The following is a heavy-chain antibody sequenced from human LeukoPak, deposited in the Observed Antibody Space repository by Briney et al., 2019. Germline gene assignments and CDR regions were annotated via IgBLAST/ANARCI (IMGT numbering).Heavy chain of an antibody. CDR1: GFTFSSYR. V-gene: IGHV3-48*02. D-gene: IGHD1-26*01. J-gene: IGHJ4*02. CDR3: ARDPGSYYVGPLDY. CDR2: ICSSSRTI. Sequence: GGSLRLSCAASGFTFSSYRMNWVRQAPGKGLEWFSYICSSSRTIYYADSVKGRFTISRDNAKNSLYLQMNSLRDEDTAVYYCARDPGSYYVGPLDYWGQGTLVTVSS.